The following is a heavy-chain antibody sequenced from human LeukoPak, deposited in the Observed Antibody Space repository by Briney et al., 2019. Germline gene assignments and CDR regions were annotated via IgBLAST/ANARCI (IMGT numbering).Heavy chain of an antibody. Sequence: KASETLSLTCTVSGGSISTTYYYWGWIRQPQGKGLEWIGCIYYSGSTYYNPSLKSRVTISVDTSKNQFSLKLSSVTAADTAVYYCARSYSSSRDDVFDIWGQGTMVTVSS. V-gene: IGHV4-39*01. CDR1: GGSISTTYYY. CDR3: ARSYSSSRDDVFDI. CDR2: IYYSGST. D-gene: IGHD6-6*01. J-gene: IGHJ3*02.